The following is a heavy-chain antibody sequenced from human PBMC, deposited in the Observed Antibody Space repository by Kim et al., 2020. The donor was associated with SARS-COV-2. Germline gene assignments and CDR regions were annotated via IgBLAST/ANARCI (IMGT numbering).Heavy chain of an antibody. CDR2: IYYRGST. V-gene: IGHV4-39*01. CDR3: ARRGYSYGFGGRGGWY. CDR1: GGSISSSSYY. Sequence: SETLSLTCTVSGGSISSSSYYWGWIRQPPGKGLEWIGSIYYRGSTYYNPSLKRRVTISVDTSKNQFSLKLSPVTAADTAVYYCARRGYSYGFGGRGGWY. D-gene: IGHD5-18*01. J-gene: IGHJ2*01.